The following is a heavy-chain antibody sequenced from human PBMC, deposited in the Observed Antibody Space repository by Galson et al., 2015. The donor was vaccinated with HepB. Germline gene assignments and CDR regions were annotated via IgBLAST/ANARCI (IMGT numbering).Heavy chain of an antibody. CDR2: IKQDGSEK. J-gene: IGHJ4*02. CDR1: GFTFSSYW. D-gene: IGHD3-10*01. Sequence: SLRLSCAASGFTFSSYWMSWVRQAPGKGLEWVANIKQDGSEKYYVDSVKGRFTISRDNAKNSLYLQMNSLRAEDTAVYYCARGGLGWVRGREDDDYWGQGTLVTVSS. V-gene: IGHV3-7*03. CDR3: ARGGLGWVRGREDDDY.